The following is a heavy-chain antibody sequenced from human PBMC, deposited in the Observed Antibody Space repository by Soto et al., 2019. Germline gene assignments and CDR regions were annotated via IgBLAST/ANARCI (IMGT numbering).Heavy chain of an antibody. J-gene: IGHJ4*02. V-gene: IGHV3-48*02. Sequence: EVQLVESGGDLVQRGGSLRLSCVASGFTFSVYSMNWVRQAPGKGLEWFSYITSDTKTIKYADSVKGRFTISRDNAKNSVYQQMNSLRDEDTAVYYCATSVEGHFDYWGQGTVVTVSS. D-gene: IGHD6-19*01. CDR2: ITSDTKTI. CDR3: ATSVEGHFDY. CDR1: GFTFSVYS.